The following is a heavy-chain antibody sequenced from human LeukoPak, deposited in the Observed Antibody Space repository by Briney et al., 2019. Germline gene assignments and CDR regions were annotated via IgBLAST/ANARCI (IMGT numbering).Heavy chain of an antibody. J-gene: IGHJ6*03. D-gene: IGHD3-10*01. CDR3: ARDRYYYGYGDYYYMDV. CDR1: GYTFTGYY. V-gene: IGHV1-46*01. Sequence: ASVKVSCKASGYTFTGYYMHWVRQAPGQGLEWMGIINPSGGSTSYAQKFQGRVTMTRDMSTSTVYMELSSLRSEDTAVYYCARDRYYYGYGDYYYMDVWGKGTTVTISS. CDR2: INPSGGST.